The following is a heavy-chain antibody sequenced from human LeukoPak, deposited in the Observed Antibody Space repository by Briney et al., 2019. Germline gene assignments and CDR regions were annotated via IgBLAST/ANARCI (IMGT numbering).Heavy chain of an antibody. CDR3: AHRPDCSSTSCFGGGGYDYTY. CDR2: SQWNDGK. D-gene: IGHD2-2*01. CDR1: VFSVSASGVA. Sequence: PTQTLTPPCIFSVFSVSASGVAGGWIRQPLGNDLERIGRSQWNDGKRYSPSLKSRLTITKDTSKNQVVLTMTNMDPVDTATYYCAHRPDCSSTSCFGGGGYDYTYWGQGTLVTVSS. V-gene: IGHV2-5*01. J-gene: IGHJ4*02.